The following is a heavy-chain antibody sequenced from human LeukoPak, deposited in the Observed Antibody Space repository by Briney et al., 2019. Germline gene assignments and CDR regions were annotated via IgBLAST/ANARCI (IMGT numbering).Heavy chain of an antibody. CDR2: IYYSGST. CDR1: GGSISSSSYS. V-gene: IGHV4-39*01. Sequence: ASETLSLTCTVSGGSISSSSYSWGWIRQPPGKGLEWIGSIYYSGSTYYNPSLKSRVTISVDTSKNQSSLKLSSVTAADTAVYYCADFDYWGQGTLVTVSS. CDR3: ADFDY. J-gene: IGHJ4*02.